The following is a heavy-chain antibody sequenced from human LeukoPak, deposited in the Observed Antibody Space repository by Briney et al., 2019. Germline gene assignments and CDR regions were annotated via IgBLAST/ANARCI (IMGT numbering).Heavy chain of an antibody. CDR3: ARQARGLLDAFDI. D-gene: IGHD3-22*01. J-gene: IGHJ3*02. CDR1: GGSISSSSYY. CDR2: IYYSGST. Sequence: SETLSLTCTVSGGSISSSSYYWGWIRQPPGKGLEWIGSIYYSGSTYYNPSLKSRVTISVDTSKNQFSLKLSSVTAADTAVYYCARQARGLLDAFDIWGQGTMVTVSS. V-gene: IGHV4-39*01.